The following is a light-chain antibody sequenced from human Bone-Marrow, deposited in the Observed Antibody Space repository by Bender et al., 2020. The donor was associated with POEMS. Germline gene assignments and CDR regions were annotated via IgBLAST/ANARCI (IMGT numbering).Light chain of an antibody. CDR2: DAS. CDR3: CSHSGSPWV. V-gene: IGLV2-14*03. CDR1: SRDIGGYNY. Sequence: QSALTQPASVSGSPGQSITISCTGTSRDIGGYNYVSWYQQHPGKAPKLLIYDASKRPSGVPDRFSGSKSGNTASLTISGLQTEDDADYYCCSHSGSPWVFGGGTKLTVL. J-gene: IGLJ3*02.